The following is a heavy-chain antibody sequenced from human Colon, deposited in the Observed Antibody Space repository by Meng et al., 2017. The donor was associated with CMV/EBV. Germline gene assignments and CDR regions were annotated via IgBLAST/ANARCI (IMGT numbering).Heavy chain of an antibody. CDR2: ISYDGNQE. V-gene: IGHV3-30*04. CDR1: GFTFSRSR. D-gene: IGHD1-14*01. J-gene: IGHJ4*02. CDR3: ARGTTGGYFDF. Sequence: SCAASGFTFSRSRIHWVRQAPGKGLGWVALISYDGNQETFSDSVKGRFTISRDNSKNTVYLHMNSLRAEDTALYYCARGTTGGYFDFWGQGALVTVSS.